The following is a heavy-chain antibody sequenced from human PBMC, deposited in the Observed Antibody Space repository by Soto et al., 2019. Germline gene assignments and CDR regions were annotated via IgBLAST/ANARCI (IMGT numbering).Heavy chain of an antibody. D-gene: IGHD2-2*01. Sequence: PGGSLRLSCAASGFTFSGYAMSWVRQAPGKGLEWVSAISGSGGSTYYADSVKGRFTISRDNSKNTLYLQMNSLRAEDTAVYYCAKPLGYCSSTSCRKNWFDPWGQGTLVTVSS. CDR2: ISGSGGST. J-gene: IGHJ5*02. V-gene: IGHV3-23*01. CDR3: AKPLGYCSSTSCRKNWFDP. CDR1: GFTFSGYA.